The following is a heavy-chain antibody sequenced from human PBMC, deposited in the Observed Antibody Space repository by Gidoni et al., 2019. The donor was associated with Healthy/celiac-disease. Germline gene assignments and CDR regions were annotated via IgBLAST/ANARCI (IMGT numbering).Heavy chain of an antibody. V-gene: IGHV3-15*01. CDR1: GFPFSNAW. J-gene: IGHJ4*02. CDR2: IKSKTDGGTT. Sequence: EVQLVESGGGLVKPGGSLRLSCAASGFPFSNAWMSWVRQAPGKGLEWVGRIKSKTDGGTTDYAAPVKGRFTISRDDSKNTLYLQMNSLKTEDTAVYYCTTAYGHNSYYFDYWGQGTLVTVSS. CDR3: TTAYGHNSYYFDY. D-gene: IGHD1-20*01.